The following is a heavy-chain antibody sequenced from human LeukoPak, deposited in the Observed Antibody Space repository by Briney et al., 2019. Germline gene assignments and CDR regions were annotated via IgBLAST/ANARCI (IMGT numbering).Heavy chain of an antibody. CDR2: IHHSGSS. V-gene: IGHV4-61*01. CDR3: ARDHGDYGDYGNYDY. Sequence: SETLSLTCTVSGGSVASGYYFWSWIRQPPGKGLEWIGYIHHSGSSNYSPSLKSRVAISLDTSKNQFSLKVNSMTAADTAVYYCARDHGDYGDYGNYDYWGQGILVTVSS. CDR1: GGSVASGYYF. J-gene: IGHJ4*02. D-gene: IGHD4-17*01.